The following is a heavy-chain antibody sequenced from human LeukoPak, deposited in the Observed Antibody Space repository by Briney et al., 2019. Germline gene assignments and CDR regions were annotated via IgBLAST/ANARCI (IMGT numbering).Heavy chain of an antibody. J-gene: IGHJ6*03. D-gene: IGHD5-12*01. CDR3: ARGQSGYDPYYYYYMDV. CDR1: GGSISSHY. V-gene: IGHV4-59*11. Sequence: PSETLSLTCTVSGGSISSHYWSWIRQPPGKGLEWIGYIYYSGSTNYNPSLKSRVTISVDTSKNQFSLKLSSVTAADTAVYYCARGQSGYDPYYYYYMDVWGKGTTVTVSS. CDR2: IYYSGST.